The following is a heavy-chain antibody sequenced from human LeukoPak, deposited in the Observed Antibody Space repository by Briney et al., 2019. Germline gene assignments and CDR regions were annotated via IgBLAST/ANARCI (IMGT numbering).Heavy chain of an antibody. CDR2: ISSNGVST. V-gene: IGHV3-64D*09. J-gene: IGHJ4*02. Sequence: GGSLRLSCSASGFTFSRNAMHWVRQAPGKGLEYVSTISSNGVSTFYADSVKGRFTISRDNSKNTLYLQMSSLRAEDTAVYYCVKAEWGYSGYDDSDQWGQGTLVNVSS. CDR3: VKAEWGYSGYDDSDQ. D-gene: IGHD5-12*01. CDR1: GFTFSRNA.